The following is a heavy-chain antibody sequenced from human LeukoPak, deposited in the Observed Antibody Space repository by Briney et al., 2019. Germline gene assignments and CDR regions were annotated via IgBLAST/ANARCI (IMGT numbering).Heavy chain of an antibody. Sequence: SETLSLTCTASGGSISNYYWSWIRQPPGKGLEWIGYIYYSGSTNYNPSLKSRVTISVDTSKNQFSLKLSSVTAADTALYYCARDDYGDGDVPWGQGTLVTVSS. D-gene: IGHD4-17*01. J-gene: IGHJ5*02. V-gene: IGHV4-59*01. CDR1: GGSISNYY. CDR2: IYYSGST. CDR3: ARDDYGDGDVP.